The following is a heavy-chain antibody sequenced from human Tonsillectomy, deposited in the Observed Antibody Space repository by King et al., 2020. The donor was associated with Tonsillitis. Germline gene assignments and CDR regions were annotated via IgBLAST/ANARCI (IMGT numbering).Heavy chain of an antibody. J-gene: IGHJ6*02. V-gene: IGHV4-59*01. CDR3: ARVGRHASCYAGGVYYYAVAV. CDR2: IYYTGNT. Sequence: QLQESGPGLVKSSETLSLTCNVSGDSITYYYWSWIRQPPGKGLEWIGYIYYTGNTNYNPSLESRVTMSVDTSKNQFSLKLTSVTAADTAVYYCARVGRHASCYAGGVYYYAVAVWGQGTTVTVSS. CDR1: GDSITYYY. D-gene: IGHD2-2*01.